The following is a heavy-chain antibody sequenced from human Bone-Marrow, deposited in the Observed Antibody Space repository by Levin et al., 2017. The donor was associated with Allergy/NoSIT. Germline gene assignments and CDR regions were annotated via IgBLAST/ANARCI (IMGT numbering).Heavy chain of an antibody. V-gene: IGHV3-33*01. CDR3: ARDLNWVFDF. J-gene: IGHJ4*02. CDR1: GFTFRTHG. CDR2: IWFDGSNK. D-gene: IGHD3/OR15-3a*01. Sequence: LSLTCAPSGFTFRTHGMHWVRQAPGKGLEWLAFIWFDGSNKFYADSVKGRFTISRDNSKNRLFLDMDSLRAEDTAVYYCARDLNWVFDFWGRGTLVTVSS.